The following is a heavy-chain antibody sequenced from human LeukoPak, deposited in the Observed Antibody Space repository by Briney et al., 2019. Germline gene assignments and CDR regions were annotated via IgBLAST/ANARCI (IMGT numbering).Heavy chain of an antibody. Sequence: SETLSLTCTVSGGSISSSSYYWGWIRQPPGKGLEWIGSIYYSGSTYYNPSLKSRVTISVDTSKNQFSLKLSSVTAADTAVYYCARESLRGYDFWSGYYKVDYWGQGTLVTVSS. CDR3: ARESLRGYDFWSGYYKVDY. CDR1: GGSISSSSYY. J-gene: IGHJ4*02. CDR2: IYYSGST. V-gene: IGHV4-39*02. D-gene: IGHD3-3*01.